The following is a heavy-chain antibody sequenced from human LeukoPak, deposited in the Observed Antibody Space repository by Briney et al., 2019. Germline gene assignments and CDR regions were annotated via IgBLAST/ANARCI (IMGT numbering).Heavy chain of an antibody. J-gene: IGHJ3*02. CDR2: VYYSGTT. Sequence: PSETLSLTCTVSGGSISSYYWSWIRQPPGKGLEWIGYVYYSGTTNYNPSLKSRVSISVDTSKNQFSLKPTSVTAADTAVYYCATIGTASNARFFDIWGQGTMVTVSS. CDR1: GGSISSYY. CDR3: ATIGTASNARFFDI. D-gene: IGHD5-24*01. V-gene: IGHV4-59*03.